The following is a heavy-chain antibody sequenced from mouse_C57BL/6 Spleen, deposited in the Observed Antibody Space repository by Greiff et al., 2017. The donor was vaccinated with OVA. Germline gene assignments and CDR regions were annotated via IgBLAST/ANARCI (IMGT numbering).Heavy chain of an antibody. D-gene: IGHD1-1*01. J-gene: IGHJ1*03. Sequence: EVQVVESGPELVKPGASVKISCKASGYSFTGYYMNWVKQSPEKSLEWIGEINPSTGGTTYNQKFKAKATLTVDKSSSTAYMQLKSLTSEDSAVYYCARSSDYYGSSYGYFDVWGTGTTVTVSS. V-gene: IGHV1-42*01. CDR1: GYSFTGYY. CDR3: ARSSDYYGSSYGYFDV. CDR2: INPSTGGT.